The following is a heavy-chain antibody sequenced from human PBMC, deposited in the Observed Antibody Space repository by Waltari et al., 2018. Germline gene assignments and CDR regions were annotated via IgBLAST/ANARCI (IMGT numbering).Heavy chain of an antibody. CDR1: GFTFSNFY. D-gene: IGHD4-4*01. V-gene: IGHV3-7*01. CDR2: LKQDGSEK. Sequence: QLVESGGDSVQPGGSLRLSCVTSGFTFSNFYMRWVRQAPGKGLGWVASLKQDGSEKYYVDSVKGRFTVSRDNAKNSLYLQMNNLRADDTAVYYCTTLSVTKTSDYWGQGTLVTVSS. CDR3: TTLSVTKTSDY. J-gene: IGHJ4*02.